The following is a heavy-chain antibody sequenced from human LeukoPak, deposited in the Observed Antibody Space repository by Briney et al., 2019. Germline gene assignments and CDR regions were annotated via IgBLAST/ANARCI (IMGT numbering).Heavy chain of an antibody. Sequence: GASVKVSCKASGYTFTGYYMHWVRQAPGQGLEWMGWINPNSGGTNYAQKFQGRVTMTRDTSISTAYMELSRLRSDDTAVYYCARSPVRVERTNKEYYFDYWGQGTLVTVSS. CDR2: INPNSGGT. CDR3: ARSPVRVERTNKEYYFDY. CDR1: GYTFTGYY. D-gene: IGHD5-24*01. V-gene: IGHV1-2*02. J-gene: IGHJ4*02.